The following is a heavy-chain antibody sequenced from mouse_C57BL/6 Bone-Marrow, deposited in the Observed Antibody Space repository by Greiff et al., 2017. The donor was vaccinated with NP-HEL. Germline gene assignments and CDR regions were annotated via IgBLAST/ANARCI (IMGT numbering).Heavy chain of an antibody. V-gene: IGHV1-81*01. D-gene: IGHD1-1*01. CDR3: ARDYYGSSYWYFDV. Sequence: QVQVQQSGAELARPGASVKLSCKASGYTFTSYGISWVKQRTGPGLEWIGEIYPRSGNTYYNEKFKGKATLTADTSSSTAYMELRSLTSEDSAVYFCARDYYGSSYWYFDVWGTGTTVTVSS. J-gene: IGHJ1*03. CDR1: GYTFTSYG. CDR2: IYPRSGNT.